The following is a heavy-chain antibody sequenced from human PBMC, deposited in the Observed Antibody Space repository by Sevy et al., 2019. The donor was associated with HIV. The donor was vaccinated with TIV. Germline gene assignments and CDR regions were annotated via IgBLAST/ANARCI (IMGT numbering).Heavy chain of an antibody. CDR3: ARGDDSSDWSSHYYYYYGMDV. D-gene: IGHD6-19*01. CDR1: GFTFSDYA. CDR2: IWHDQSNK. V-gene: IGHV3-33*01. J-gene: IGHJ6*02. Sequence: GGSLRLSCAASGFTFSDYAMHWVRQAPGRGLEWVAVIWHDQSNKYYADSVKGRFTISRDNSKNTQFLQMSSLRAEDMGVYYCARGDDSSDWSSHYYYYYGMDVWGQGTTVTVSS.